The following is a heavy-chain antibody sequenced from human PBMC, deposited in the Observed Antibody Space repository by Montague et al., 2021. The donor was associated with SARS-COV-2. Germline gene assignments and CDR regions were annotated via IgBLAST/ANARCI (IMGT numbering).Heavy chain of an antibody. CDR2: IYYTGSR. CDR3: ARHARGEGYTSWFDS. J-gene: IGHJ5*01. Sequence: SETLSLTCTVSGGSVSRGSSYWSWIRQPPGKGLEWIGYIYYTGSRNYNSSLKSRLTISVDTSKNQFSLKLSSVTAADTAVYYCARHARGEGYTSWFDSWGQGTLVTVSS. D-gene: IGHD5-24*01. CDR1: GGSVSRGSSY. V-gene: IGHV4-61*01.